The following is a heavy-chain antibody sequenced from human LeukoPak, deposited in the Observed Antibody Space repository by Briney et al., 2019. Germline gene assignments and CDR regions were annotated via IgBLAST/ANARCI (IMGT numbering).Heavy chain of an antibody. CDR1: GFTFSDYW. D-gene: IGHD3/OR15-3a*01. J-gene: IGHJ4*02. CDR2: IKSDGSST. Sequence: PGGSLRLSCGASGFTFSDYWMQWVRHAPGKGLVWVSRIKSDGSSTSYADSVKGRFTITRDSAKNTLYLQMNSLRAEDTAVYYCARGTGNYYGYWGQGTLVTVSS. CDR3: ARGTGNYYGY. V-gene: IGHV3-74*01.